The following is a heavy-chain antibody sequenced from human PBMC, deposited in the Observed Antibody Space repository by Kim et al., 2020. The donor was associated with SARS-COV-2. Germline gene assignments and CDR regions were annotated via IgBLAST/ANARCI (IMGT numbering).Heavy chain of an antibody. J-gene: IGHJ4*02. D-gene: IGHD2-15*01. CDR3: AKRRGYSSVY. V-gene: IGHV3-30*02. CDR2: NK. Sequence: NKYYAGSVKGRFTISRDNSKNTLYLQMNSLRAEDTAVYYCAKRRGYSSVYWGQGTLVTVSS.